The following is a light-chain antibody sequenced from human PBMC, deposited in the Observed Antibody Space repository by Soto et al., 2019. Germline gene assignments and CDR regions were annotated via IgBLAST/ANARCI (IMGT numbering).Light chain of an antibody. J-gene: IGLJ1*01. V-gene: IGLV2-14*01. CDR3: SSYTSTSTLYF. CDR1: SRDVGGYKY. Sequence: QSALTQPASVSGSPGQSITISCAGTSRDVGGYKYVSWYQQNPGKAPKLIIYEVSSRPSGVSNRFSGSKSGNTASLTISGLQAEDEADYYCSSYTSTSTLYFFGSGTKRTVL. CDR2: EVS.